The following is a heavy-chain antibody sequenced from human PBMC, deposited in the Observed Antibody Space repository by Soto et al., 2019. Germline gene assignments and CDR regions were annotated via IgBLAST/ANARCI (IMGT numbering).Heavy chain of an antibody. CDR3: ARHEDYGDYVWAFDI. CDR1: GGSISSSSYY. CDR2: IYYSGST. J-gene: IGHJ3*02. V-gene: IGHV4-39*01. Sequence: QLQLQESGPGLVKPWETLSLTCTVSGGSISSSSYYWGWIRQPPGKGLEWIGSIYYSGSTYYNPSLKSRVTISVDTSKNQFSLKLSSVTAADTAVYYCARHEDYGDYVWAFDIWGQGTMVTVSS. D-gene: IGHD4-17*01.